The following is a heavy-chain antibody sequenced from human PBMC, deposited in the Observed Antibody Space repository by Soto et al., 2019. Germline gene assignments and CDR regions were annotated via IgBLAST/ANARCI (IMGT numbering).Heavy chain of an antibody. Sequence: QVQLVQSGAEVKKPGSSVKVSCKASGGTFSSYAISWVRQAPGQGLEWMGGIIPIFGTANYAQKFQGRVTITADESTSTAYMELSSLRSEDTAVYYCARSGRKITMVRGVYNWSPPGAREPWSPSPQ. CDR2: IIPIFGTA. CDR3: ARSGRKITMVRGVYNWSPP. V-gene: IGHV1-69*01. CDR1: GGTFSSYA. J-gene: IGHJ5*02. D-gene: IGHD3-10*01.